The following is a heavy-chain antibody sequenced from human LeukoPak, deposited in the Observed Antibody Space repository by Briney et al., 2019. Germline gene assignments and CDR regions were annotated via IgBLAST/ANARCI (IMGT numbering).Heavy chain of an antibody. D-gene: IGHD3-10*01. J-gene: IGHJ4*02. Sequence: GGSLRLSCAASGFTFSSYSMNWVRQAPGKGVEWVSAISGSGGSTYYADSVKGGVTISRGNSKNTLYLQMNSLRAEDTAVYYCAKGASYYYGSGHFDYWGQGTLVTVSS. CDR3: AKGASYYYGSGHFDY. CDR2: ISGSGGST. CDR1: GFTFSSYS. V-gene: IGHV3-23*01.